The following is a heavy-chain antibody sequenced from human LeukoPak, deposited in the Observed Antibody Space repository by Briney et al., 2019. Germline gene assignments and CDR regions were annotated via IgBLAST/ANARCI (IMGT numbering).Heavy chain of an antibody. J-gene: IGHJ5*02. Sequence: SETLSLTCTVSGDSISSNNYYWGWIRQPPGKGLEWIGSIYYSGGTYYNPSLKSRVTISVDTSKNQFSLNLSSVTAADTAVYYCARHGRLGYCSSTSCSRSLSNWFDPWGQGTLVTVSS. CDR2: IYYSGGT. CDR3: ARHGRLGYCSSTSCSRSLSNWFDP. V-gene: IGHV4-39*07. D-gene: IGHD2-2*01. CDR1: GDSISSNNYY.